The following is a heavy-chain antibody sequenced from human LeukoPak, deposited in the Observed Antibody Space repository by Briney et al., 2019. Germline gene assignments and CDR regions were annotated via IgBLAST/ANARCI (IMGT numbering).Heavy chain of an antibody. V-gene: IGHV3-21*01. J-gene: IGHJ5*02. D-gene: IGHD6-13*01. CDR1: GFTFNRYN. CDR3: ARRVAAAGRRFDP. Sequence: GGSLRLSCAASGFTFNRYNMNWVHQAPGKGLEWVSSISSSSSYIYYADSVKGRFTISRDNAKNSLYLQMNSLRAEDTAVYYCARRVAAAGRRFDPWGQGTLVTVSS. CDR2: ISSSSSYI.